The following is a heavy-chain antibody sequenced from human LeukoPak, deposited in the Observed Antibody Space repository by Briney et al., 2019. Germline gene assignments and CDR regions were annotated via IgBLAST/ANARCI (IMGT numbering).Heavy chain of an antibody. CDR2: IYYSGST. J-gene: IGHJ4*02. CDR3: ARHYDFWSGYYTLPGGXPXFDY. V-gene: IGHV4-59*08. Sequence: SETLSLTCTVSGGSISSYYWSWIRQPPGKGLEWIGYIYYSGSTNYNPSLKSRVTISVDTSKNQFSLKLSSVTAADTAVYYCARHYDFWSGYYTLPGGXPXFDYWGQGTLVTVSS. D-gene: IGHD3-3*01. CDR1: GGSISSYY.